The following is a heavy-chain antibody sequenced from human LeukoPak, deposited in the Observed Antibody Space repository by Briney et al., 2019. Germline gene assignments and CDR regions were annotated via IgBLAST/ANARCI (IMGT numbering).Heavy chain of an antibody. CDR3: ARDPNSDAFDI. V-gene: IGHV3-21*01. J-gene: IGHJ3*02. CDR2: ISSSSSYI. D-gene: IGHD4-23*01. CDR1: GFTFSSYS. Sequence: GGSLRLSCAASGFTFSSYSMTWVRQAPGKGLEWVSSISSSSSYIYYADSVKGRFTISRDNAKNSLYLQMNSLRAEDTAVYYCARDPNSDAFDIWGQGTMVTVSS.